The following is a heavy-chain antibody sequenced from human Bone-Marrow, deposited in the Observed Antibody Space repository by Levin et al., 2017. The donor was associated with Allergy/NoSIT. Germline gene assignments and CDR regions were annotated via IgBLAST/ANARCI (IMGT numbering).Heavy chain of an antibody. V-gene: IGHV7-4-1*01. D-gene: IGHD2-2*01. J-gene: IGHJ6*02. Sequence: RASVKVSCKASGYTFTSYAMNWVRQAPGQGLEWMGWINTNTGNPTYAQGFTGRFVFSLDTSVSTAYLQICSLKAEDTAVYYCARGPRPDCSSTSCQPYYYYGMDVWGQGTTVTVSS. CDR2: INTNTGNP. CDR3: ARGPRPDCSSTSCQPYYYYGMDV. CDR1: GYTFTSYA.